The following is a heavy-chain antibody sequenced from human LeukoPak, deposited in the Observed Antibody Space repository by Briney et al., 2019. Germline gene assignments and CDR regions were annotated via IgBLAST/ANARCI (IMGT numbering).Heavy chain of an antibody. V-gene: IGHV4-4*07. Sequence: PWETLSLTCTVSGGSISSYYWSWIRQPAGKGLEWIGRIYTSGSTNYNPSLKSRVTMSVDTSKNQFSLKLSSVTAADTAVYYCARDRIMGLMVENYSFDYWGQGTLVTVSS. CDR1: GGSISSYY. D-gene: IGHD2-8*01. CDR2: IYTSGST. CDR3: ARDRIMGLMVENYSFDY. J-gene: IGHJ4*02.